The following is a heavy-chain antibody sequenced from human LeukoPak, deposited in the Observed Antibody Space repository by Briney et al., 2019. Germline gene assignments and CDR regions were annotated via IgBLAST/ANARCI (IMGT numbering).Heavy chain of an antibody. Sequence: PGGSLRLSCAGSGVTFSSYALSSGREAPGERLGWGSGINDSGDSTNYADSVKGRFTTSRDNSKTTLSLQMNSLRGEDTPVYYCAKSPVGSNYGEIPYYYYFAYSGQGTPVTASS. J-gene: IGHJ4*02. CDR2: INDSGDST. D-gene: IGHD5-18*01. V-gene: IGHV3-23*01. CDR1: GVTFSSYA. CDR3: AKSPVGSNYGEIPYYYYFAY.